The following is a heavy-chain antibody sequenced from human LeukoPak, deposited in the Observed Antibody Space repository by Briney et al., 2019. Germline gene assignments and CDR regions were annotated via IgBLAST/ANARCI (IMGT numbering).Heavy chain of an antibody. J-gene: IGHJ4*02. D-gene: IGHD4-17*01. V-gene: IGHV3-30-3*01. Sequence: PGRSLRLSCAASGFTFSSYAMHWVRQAPGKGLEWVAVISYDGSNKYYADSVKGRFTISRDNSKNTLYLQMNSLRAEDTAVYYCARVAGGLRSPTDYWGQGTLVTVSS. CDR3: ARVAGGLRSPTDY. CDR1: GFTFSSYA. CDR2: ISYDGSNK.